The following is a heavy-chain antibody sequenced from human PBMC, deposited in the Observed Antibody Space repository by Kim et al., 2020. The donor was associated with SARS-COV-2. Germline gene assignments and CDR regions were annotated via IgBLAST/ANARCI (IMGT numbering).Heavy chain of an antibody. V-gene: IGHV4-59*13. CDR2: IRYTGRT. CDR1: GGSLNGYF. CDR3: ARLPDISGWPFVY. J-gene: IGHJ4*02. Sequence: SETLSLTCTVSGGSLNGYFWTWIRQSPEKGLEWIGYIRYTGRTEYNPSLKSRVTMSLDTSKNQFSLKVTSVAPADTAVYYCARLPDISGWPFVYWCQGPLVTVP. D-gene: IGHD6-19*01.